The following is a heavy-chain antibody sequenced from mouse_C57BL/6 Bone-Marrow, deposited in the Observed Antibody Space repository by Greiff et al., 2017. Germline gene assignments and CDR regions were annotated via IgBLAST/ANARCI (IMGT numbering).Heavy chain of an antibody. J-gene: IGHJ2*01. CDR1: GYAFSSSW. CDR3: ARARDSSVRYYLDY. D-gene: IGHD3-2*02. CDR2: IYPGDGDT. V-gene: IGHV1-82*01. Sequence: QVQLQQSGPELVKPGASVKISCKASGYAFSSSWMNWVKQRPGKGLEWIGRIYPGDGDTNYNGKFKGKATLTADKSSSTAYMQLSSLTSEDSAVYCCARARDSSVRYYLDYWGQGTTLTVSS.